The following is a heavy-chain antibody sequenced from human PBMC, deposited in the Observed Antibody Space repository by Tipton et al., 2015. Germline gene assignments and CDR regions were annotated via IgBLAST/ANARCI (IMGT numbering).Heavy chain of an antibody. Sequence: SLRLSCAASGFTFSSYWMHWVRQAPGKGLVWVSRINSDGSSTSYADSVKGRFTISRDNAKNTLYLQMNSLRAEDTAVYYCASPGRRDAYNFLDYWGQGTLVTVSS. J-gene: IGHJ4*02. D-gene: IGHD5-24*01. CDR1: GFTFSSYW. CDR3: ASPGRRDAYNFLDY. V-gene: IGHV3-74*01. CDR2: INSDGSST.